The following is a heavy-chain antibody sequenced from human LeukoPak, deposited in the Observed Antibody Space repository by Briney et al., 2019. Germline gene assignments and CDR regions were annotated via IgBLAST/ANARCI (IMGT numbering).Heavy chain of an antibody. J-gene: IGHJ3*02. CDR1: GGSISSYY. CDR3: ARDPQSYSKRGRNAFDI. CDR2: IYTSGST. Sequence: PSETLSLTCTVSGGSISSYYWSWIRQPAGKGLEWLGRIYTSGSTNYNPSLKSRVTMSVDTSKNQFSLKLSSVTAADTAVYYCARDPQSYSKRGRNAFDIWGQGTMVTVSS. D-gene: IGHD4-11*01. V-gene: IGHV4-4*07.